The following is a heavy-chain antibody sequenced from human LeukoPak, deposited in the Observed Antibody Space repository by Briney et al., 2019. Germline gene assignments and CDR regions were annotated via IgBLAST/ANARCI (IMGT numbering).Heavy chain of an antibody. CDR1: GYTFTSYA. CDR2: INAGNGNT. Sequence: GASVKVSCKASGYTFTSYAMHWVRQAPGQRLEWMGWINAGNGNTKYSQGFQGRVTITRDTSASTAYMELSSLRSEDMAVYYCARVVRYSSGPLTDLLPYYFDYWGQGTLVTVSS. J-gene: IGHJ4*02. V-gene: IGHV1-3*03. CDR3: ARVVRYSSGPLTDLLPYYFDY. D-gene: IGHD6-19*01.